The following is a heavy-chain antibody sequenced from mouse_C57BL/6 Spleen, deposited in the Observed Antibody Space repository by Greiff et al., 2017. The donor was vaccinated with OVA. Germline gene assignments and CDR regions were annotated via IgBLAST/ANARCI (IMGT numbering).Heavy chain of an antibody. CDR2: INPNNGGT. CDR1: GYTFTDYY. D-gene: IGHD1-1*01. J-gene: IGHJ2*01. CDR3: ARGTTVVADY. Sequence: EVKLQQSGPELVKPGASVKISCKASGYTFTDYYMNWVKQSHGKSLEWIGDINPNNGGTSYNQKFKGKATLTVDKSSSTAYIELRSLTSEDSAVYYCARGTTVVADYWGQGTTLTVSS. V-gene: IGHV1-26*01.